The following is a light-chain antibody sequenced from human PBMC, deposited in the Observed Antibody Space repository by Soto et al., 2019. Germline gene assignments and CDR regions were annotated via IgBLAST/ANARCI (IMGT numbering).Light chain of an antibody. CDR2: WAS. CDR1: QNLLFSSNNKNS. CDR3: QQYHTTPNT. J-gene: IGKJ2*01. V-gene: IGKV4-1*01. Sequence: DVVMTQSPDSLAVSLGERAAINCKSSQNLLFSSNNKNSLAWYQQKPGQPPKLLIYWASTRESGAPDRFSCSGSGRDFPLTISSLQAEDVAVYYCQQYHTTPNTFGQGTKVEIK.